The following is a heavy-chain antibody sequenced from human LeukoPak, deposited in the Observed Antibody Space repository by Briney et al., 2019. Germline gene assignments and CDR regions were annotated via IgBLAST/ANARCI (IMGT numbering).Heavy chain of an antibody. V-gene: IGHV3-49*03. CDR3: IRGGANSPFDY. J-gene: IGHJ4*02. Sequence: GGSLRLSCTASGFTFGDYAMSWFRQAPGKGLEWVGFIRSKAYGGTTEDAASVKGRFTISRDDSKSIAYLQMNSLKTEDTAVYYCIRGGANSPFDYWGQGTLVTVSS. CDR1: GFTFGDYA. CDR2: IRSKAYGGTT. D-gene: IGHD3-16*01.